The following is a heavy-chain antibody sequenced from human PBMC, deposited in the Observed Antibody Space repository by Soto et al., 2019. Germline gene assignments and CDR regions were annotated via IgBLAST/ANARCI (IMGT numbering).Heavy chain of an antibody. CDR1: GYTFTGYY. D-gene: IGHD4-17*01. J-gene: IGHJ6*03. V-gene: IGHV1-46*01. CDR2: INPSGGST. Sequence: GASVKVSCTASGYTFTGYYMHWVRQAPGQGLEWMGIINPSGGSTSYAQKFQGRVTMTRDTSTSTVYMELSSLRSEDTAVYYCARGLRMTVTTSYYYMDVWGKGTTVTVSS. CDR3: ARGLRMTVTTSYYYMDV.